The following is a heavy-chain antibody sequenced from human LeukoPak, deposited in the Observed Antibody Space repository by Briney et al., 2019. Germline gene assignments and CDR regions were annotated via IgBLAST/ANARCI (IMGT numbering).Heavy chain of an antibody. CDR3: ARGQRRVVPAAFPNYYYYYYMDV. Sequence: PSETLSLTCAVYGGSVSGYDWSWIRQPPGKGLELIVEINDSGSTNYNPSLKSQVTISVAPSKNQFSLKLSSVTAAATAVYYCARGQRRVVPAAFPNYYYYYYMDVWGKGTTVTVSS. CDR2: INDSGST. D-gene: IGHD2-2*01. J-gene: IGHJ6*03. V-gene: IGHV4-34*01. CDR1: GGSVSGYD.